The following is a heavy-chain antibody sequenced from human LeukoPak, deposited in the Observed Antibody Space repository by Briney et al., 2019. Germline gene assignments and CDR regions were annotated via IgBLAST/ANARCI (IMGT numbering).Heavy chain of an antibody. V-gene: IGHV3-49*04. CDR1: GFTFGDYA. J-gene: IGHJ4*02. CDR3: TRDQTPYY. CDR2: IASETYGGTA. Sequence: PGGSLRLTCTASGFTFGDYAMTWVRQAPGKGLEWVGFIASETYGGTAEYAASVKGRFTISRDDSKSIAYLQMNSLKTEDTAVYYCTRDQTPYYWGQGALVTVSS.